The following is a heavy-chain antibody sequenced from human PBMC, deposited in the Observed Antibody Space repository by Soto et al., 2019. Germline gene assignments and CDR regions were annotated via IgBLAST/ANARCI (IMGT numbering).Heavy chain of an antibody. D-gene: IGHD1-26*01. CDR2: IFNSGTT. CDR3: ALALGPTTGLDD. Sequence: QVQLQESGPGLVKPSQTLSLTCSVSGASTVSHYHWTWIRQPPGKGLEWMGYIFNSGTTFYNPSLTSRLSISTDTSWNHFSLELRSVTAADTAVYYCALALGPTTGLDDWGQGTLGTV. CDR1: GASTVSHYH. J-gene: IGHJ4*02. V-gene: IGHV4-31*02.